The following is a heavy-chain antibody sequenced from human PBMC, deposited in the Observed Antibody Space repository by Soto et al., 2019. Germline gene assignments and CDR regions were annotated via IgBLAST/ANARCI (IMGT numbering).Heavy chain of an antibody. CDR3: ARVHCSGGSCYGVMGY. D-gene: IGHD2-15*01. J-gene: IGHJ4*02. CDR2: ISAYNGKT. V-gene: IGHV1-18*01. Sequence: NRTRDAVTGSRKASGYTFTSYDISWVPQAPGQVLEWMGWISAYNGKTNFAQERKGRGSMTTDSSTSTAYLVLRSLRSDDAAVYSCARVHCSGGSCYGVMGYRGEGTLVSVSS. CDR1: GYTFTSYD.